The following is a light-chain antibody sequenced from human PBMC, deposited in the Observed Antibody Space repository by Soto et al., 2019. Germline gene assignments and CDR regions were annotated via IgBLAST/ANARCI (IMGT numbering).Light chain of an antibody. CDR3: ATWDGSLPGEV. Sequence: QSVLTQTPSVSGAPGQKITMSCTGSSSNIGAGYDVHWYQQVPGAAPRLLIYADNNRPSGVPDRFSASKSGTSASLAITGLQTGDEADYYCATWDGSLPGEVFGGGTKLTVL. CDR1: SSNIGAGYD. V-gene: IGLV1-40*01. J-gene: IGLJ2*01. CDR2: ADN.